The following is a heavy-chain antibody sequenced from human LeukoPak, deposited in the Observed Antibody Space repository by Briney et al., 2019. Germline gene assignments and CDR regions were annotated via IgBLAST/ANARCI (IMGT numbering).Heavy chain of an antibody. Sequence: KPSETLSLTCTVSGGSISTYYWNWIRQPPGKGLEWIGYIYDSGSTNYNPSLKSRVTISVDMSKNQFSLNLSSVTAADTAVYYCARVNSLVAGSWTHEDWFDPWGQGTLVTVSS. D-gene: IGHD3-10*01. J-gene: IGHJ5*02. CDR1: GGSISTYY. CDR3: ARVNSLVAGSWTHEDWFDP. V-gene: IGHV4-59*01. CDR2: IYDSGST.